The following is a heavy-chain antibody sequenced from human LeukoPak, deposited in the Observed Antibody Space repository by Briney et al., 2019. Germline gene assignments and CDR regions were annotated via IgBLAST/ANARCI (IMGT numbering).Heavy chain of an antibody. D-gene: IGHD5-12*01. V-gene: IGHV1-18*01. CDR3: ARVAYYFDY. J-gene: IGHJ4*02. Sequence: ASVTVSYMPSGYTFTSYGIRGVRQAAGKGLEWMEWISTYNGNTTYAQKLQGRVTMTTDTSTSTAYMELRSLRADDTAVYYCARVAYYFDYWGQGTLVTVSS. CDR2: ISTYNGNT. CDR1: GYTFTSYG.